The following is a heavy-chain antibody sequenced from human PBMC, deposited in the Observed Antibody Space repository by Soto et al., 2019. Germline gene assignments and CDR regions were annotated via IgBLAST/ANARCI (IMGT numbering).Heavy chain of an antibody. CDR1: GYSFTSYW. Sequence: PGESLKISCKGSGYSFTSYWIGWVRQMPGKGLEWMGIIYPGDSDTRYSPSFQGQVTISADKSISAAYLQWSSLKASDTAMYYCARQGYSSGWYGFYGMDVWGQGTTVTV. CDR3: ARQGYSSGWYGFYGMDV. J-gene: IGHJ6*02. D-gene: IGHD6-19*01. V-gene: IGHV5-51*01. CDR2: IYPGDSDT.